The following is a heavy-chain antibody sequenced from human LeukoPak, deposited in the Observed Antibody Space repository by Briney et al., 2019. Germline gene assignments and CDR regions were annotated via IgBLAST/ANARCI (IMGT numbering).Heavy chain of an antibody. CDR2: ISYDGSNK. J-gene: IGHJ6*02. CDR3: ARDARASAGYYYYGMDV. V-gene: IGHV3-30-3*01. CDR1: GFTFSSYA. Sequence: GGSLRLSCAASGFTFSSYAMHWVRQAPGKGLEWVAVISYDGSNKYYADSVKGRFTISRDNSKNTLYLQMNSLRAEDTAVYYCARDARASAGYYYYGMDVWGQGTTVTVSS.